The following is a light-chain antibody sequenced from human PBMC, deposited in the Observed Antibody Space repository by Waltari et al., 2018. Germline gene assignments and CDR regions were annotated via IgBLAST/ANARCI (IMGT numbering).Light chain of an antibody. J-gene: IGKJ1*01. CDR2: WAS. Sequence: DIVMTQSPDSLAVSLGERATINCKSSQSVLYSSNNKNYLAWYQQKPGQPPKLLIYWASTRESGGPERFSGSGSGTDFTLTISSLQAEDVAVYYCQQYYSTKTFGQGTKVEIK. V-gene: IGKV4-1*01. CDR3: QQYYSTKT. CDR1: QSVLYSSNNKNY.